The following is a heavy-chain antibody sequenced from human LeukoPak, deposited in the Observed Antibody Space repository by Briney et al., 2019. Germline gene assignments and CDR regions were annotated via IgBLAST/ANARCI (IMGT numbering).Heavy chain of an antibody. J-gene: IGHJ4*02. CDR1: GGSFSGYY. V-gene: IGHV4-34*01. Sequence: SETLSLTCAVYGGSFSGYYWSWIRQPPGKGLEWIGEINHSGSTNYNPSLKSRVTISVDTSKNQFSLKLSSVTAADTAVCYCAREIRIVGATTLDYWGQGTLVTVSS. CDR2: INHSGST. CDR3: AREIRIVGATTLDY. D-gene: IGHD1-26*01.